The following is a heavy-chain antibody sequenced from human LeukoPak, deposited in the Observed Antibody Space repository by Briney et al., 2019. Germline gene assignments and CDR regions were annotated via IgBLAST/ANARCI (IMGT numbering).Heavy chain of an antibody. V-gene: IGHV3-30*04. CDR2: LSHNGVDK. D-gene: IGHD3-10*01. CDR3: ARGDYYDSRTYRFYFEY. J-gene: IGHJ4*02. Sequence: GRSLRLSCAASEFTFNNYPMHWVRQAPSKGLEWVTLLSHNGVDKYYADSVKGRFTVSRDNSKNTLFLQMNSLRAEDTAVYFCARGDYYDSRTYRFYFEYWGQGTLVTVSS. CDR1: EFTFNNYP.